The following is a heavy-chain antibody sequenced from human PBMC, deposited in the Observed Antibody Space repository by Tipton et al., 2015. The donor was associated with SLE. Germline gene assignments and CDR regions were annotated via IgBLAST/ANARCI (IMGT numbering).Heavy chain of an antibody. D-gene: IGHD2-21*01. CDR2: FYHSGRT. Sequence: TLSLTCTVSGGSILSLCYFWGWIRQPPGKGLEWTGGFYHSGRTYYNPSLKSRVTISVDTSKNQFSLKLNSVTAADTAVYYCAVNVVVKVQVDYWGPGALVTVSS. V-gene: IGHV4-39*07. CDR3: AVNVVVKVQVDY. CDR1: GGSILSLCYF. J-gene: IGHJ4*02.